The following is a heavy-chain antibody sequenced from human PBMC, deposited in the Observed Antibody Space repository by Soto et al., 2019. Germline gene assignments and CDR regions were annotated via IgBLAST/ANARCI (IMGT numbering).Heavy chain of an antibody. CDR1: GFTFDDYA. V-gene: IGHV3-9*01. CDR3: ARGPRVSSTGTGAH. D-gene: IGHD1-1*01. CDR2: ISWNSGSI. J-gene: IGHJ4*02. Sequence: GVSLRLSCAASGFTFDDYAMHWVRQAPGKGLEWVSGISWNSGSIGYADSVKGRFTISRDNAKNSLYLQMNSLRAEDTALYYCARGPRVSSTGTGAHWGRGTLVTVSS.